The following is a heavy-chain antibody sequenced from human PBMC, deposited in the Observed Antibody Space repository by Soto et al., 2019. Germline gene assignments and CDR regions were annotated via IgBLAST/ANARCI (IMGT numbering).Heavy chain of an antibody. CDR3: AKVFLEWALQEWAMDV. CDR2: ISWNSGSI. CDR1: GFTFDDYA. Sequence: EVQLVESGGGLVQPGRSLRLSCAASGFTFDDYAMHWVRQAPGKGLEWDSGISWNSGSIGYADSVKGRFTISRDNAKNALYLQMNSLRAEDTALYYCAKVFLEWALQEWAMDVWGKGTTVTVSS. J-gene: IGHJ6*03. V-gene: IGHV3-9*01. D-gene: IGHD3-3*01.